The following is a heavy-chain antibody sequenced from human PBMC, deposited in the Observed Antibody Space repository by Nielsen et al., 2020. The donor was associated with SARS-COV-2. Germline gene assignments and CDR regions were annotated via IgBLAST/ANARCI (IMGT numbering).Heavy chain of an antibody. CDR2: ISGSGGST. CDR1: GFTFSSYA. V-gene: IGHV3-23*01. J-gene: IGHJ6*02. Sequence: GGSLRLPCAASGFTFSSYAMSWVRQAPGKGLEWVSAISGSGGSTYYADSVKGRFTISRDNSKNTLYLQMNSLRAEDTAVYYCAKEAYSSGWYAGYYGMDVWGQGTTVTVSS. D-gene: IGHD6-19*01. CDR3: AKEAYSSGWYAGYYGMDV.